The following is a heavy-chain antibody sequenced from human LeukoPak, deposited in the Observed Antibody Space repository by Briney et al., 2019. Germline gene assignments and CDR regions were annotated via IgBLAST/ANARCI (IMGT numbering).Heavy chain of an antibody. CDR1: GFTFSSYW. V-gene: IGHV3-7*04. CDR3: ARGGYYGSGSDDAFDI. D-gene: IGHD3-10*01. CDR2: IKQDGSEK. J-gene: IGHJ3*02. Sequence: GGSLRLSCAASGFTFSSYWMSWVRQAPGKGLEWVANIKQDGSEKYYVDSVKGRFTISRDNAKNSLYLQMNSLRAEDTAVYYCARGGYYGSGSDDAFDIWGQGTMVTVSS.